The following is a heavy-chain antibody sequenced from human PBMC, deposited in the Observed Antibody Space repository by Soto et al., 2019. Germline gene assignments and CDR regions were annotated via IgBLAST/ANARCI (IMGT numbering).Heavy chain of an antibody. CDR1: GGTFSSYV. Sequence: QVQLVQSGPEVKKPGSSVKVSCKASGGTFSSYVFSWVRQAPGQGLEWMGRITPVFGTTRYAQKFQGRVTISADDSTTTIYVELSSLKSEDTAMYSGGRGRASELWGQGSLVTVSS. CDR3: GRGRASEL. V-gene: IGHV1-69*18. CDR2: ITPVFGTT. J-gene: IGHJ4*02. D-gene: IGHD2-8*02.